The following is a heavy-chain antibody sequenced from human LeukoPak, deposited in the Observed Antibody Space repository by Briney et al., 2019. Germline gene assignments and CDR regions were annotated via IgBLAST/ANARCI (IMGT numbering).Heavy chain of an antibody. CDR2: IKQDGSEK. V-gene: IGHV3-7*01. D-gene: IGHD6-19*01. CDR3: ARDKVGGSMAGSNFDY. J-gene: IGHJ4*02. CDR1: GFTFSSYW. Sequence: HAGVSLRLSCAASGFTFSSYWMSWVRQAPGKGLEWVANIKQDGSEKYYVDSVKGRFTISRDNAKNSLFLQMNSLRGEDTAVYYCARDKVGGSMAGSNFDYWGQGTLVTVSS.